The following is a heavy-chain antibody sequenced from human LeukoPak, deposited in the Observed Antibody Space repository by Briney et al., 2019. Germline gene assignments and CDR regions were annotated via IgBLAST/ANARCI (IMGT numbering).Heavy chain of an antibody. Sequence: PGGSLRLSCAASGFTFSSYGMHWVRQAPGKGLEWVAVISYDGSNKYYADSVKGRFTISRDNSKNTLYLQMNSLRAEDTAVYYCARDREQWLFGPTGAKGWGQGTLVTVSS. CDR3: ARDREQWLFGPTGAKG. D-gene: IGHD6-19*01. J-gene: IGHJ4*02. CDR1: GFTFSSYG. V-gene: IGHV3-30*03. CDR2: ISYDGSNK.